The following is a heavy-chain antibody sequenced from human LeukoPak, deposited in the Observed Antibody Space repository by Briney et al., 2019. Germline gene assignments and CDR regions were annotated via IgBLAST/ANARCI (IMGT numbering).Heavy chain of an antibody. Sequence: ASVKVSCRASGYTFIDHHILWVRQAPGQGLEWMGWIHPNGRDTQYAQKFQDRMTMTTDTSITTACMELHSVTPDDTAVYYCSAHYGPGPVWGQGTLITASS. D-gene: IGHD3-10*01. CDR2: IHPNGRDT. CDR1: GYTFIDHH. V-gene: IGHV1-2*02. J-gene: IGHJ4*02. CDR3: SAHYGPGPV.